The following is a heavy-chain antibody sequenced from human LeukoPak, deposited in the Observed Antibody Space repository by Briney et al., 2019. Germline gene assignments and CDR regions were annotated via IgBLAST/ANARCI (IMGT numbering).Heavy chain of an antibody. CDR1: GGSISSGGYY. CDR3: ARVVAYDSTGYYLYYFDY. CDR2: IHYSGDT. Sequence: SETLSLTCTVSGGSISSGGYYWSWIRQHPGKGLEWIGYIHYSGDTYYSPSLKSRLNISVDTSKNQFSLRLRSVTAADTAVYYCARVVAYDSTGYYLYYFDYWGQGTLVTVAA. D-gene: IGHD3-22*01. V-gene: IGHV4-31*03. J-gene: IGHJ4*02.